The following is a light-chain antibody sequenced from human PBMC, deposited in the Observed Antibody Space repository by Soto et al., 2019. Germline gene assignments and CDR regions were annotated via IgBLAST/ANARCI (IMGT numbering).Light chain of an antibody. CDR1: QSVSSSY. CDR3: QQYGSSPTRT. Sequence: EIVLTQSPGTLSLSPWERATLSCRASQSVSSSYLAWYQQKPGQAPRLLIYGASSRATGIPDRFSGSGSGTDFTLTISRLEPEAFAVYYCQQYGSSPTRTFGQGTKVDIK. V-gene: IGKV3-20*01. J-gene: IGKJ1*01. CDR2: GAS.